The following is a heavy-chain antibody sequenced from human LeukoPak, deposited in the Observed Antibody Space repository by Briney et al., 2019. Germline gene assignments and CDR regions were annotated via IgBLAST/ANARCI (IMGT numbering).Heavy chain of an antibody. CDR2: IYPGDSDT. J-gene: IGHJ4*02. Sequence: GESLKISCKGSGYSFTNYWVGWVRQMPGNGLEWMGIIYPGDSDTRYSPSFEGQVTISADRSISTAYLQWSSLKASDTAMYYCARSTYDSSGYLFDYWGQGTLVTVSS. CDR1: GYSFTNYW. CDR3: ARSTYDSSGYLFDY. D-gene: IGHD3-22*01. V-gene: IGHV5-51*01.